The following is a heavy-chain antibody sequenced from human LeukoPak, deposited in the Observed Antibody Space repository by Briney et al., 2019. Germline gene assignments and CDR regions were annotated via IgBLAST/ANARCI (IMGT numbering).Heavy chain of an antibody. J-gene: IGHJ3*02. CDR1: GDSISSYY. CDR3: ARSERIIMILGGAFDI. V-gene: IGHV4-59*08. CDR2: IYYSGST. Sequence: SETLSLTCTVSGDSISSYYWSWIRQPPGKGLEWIGYIYYSGSTNYSPSLKSRVTISVDMSKNQFSLKLSSVTAADTAVYYCARSERIIMILGGAFDIWGQGTVVTVSS. D-gene: IGHD3-22*01.